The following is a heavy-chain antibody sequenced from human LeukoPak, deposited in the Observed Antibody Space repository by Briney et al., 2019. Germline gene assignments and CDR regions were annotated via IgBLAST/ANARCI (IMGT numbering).Heavy chain of an antibody. V-gene: IGHV1-69*13. CDR1: GGTFSSYA. J-gene: IGHJ3*02. CDR3: ARGRGLLRAFDI. Sequence: SVRVSCKASGGTFSSYAISWVRQAPGQGLEWMGGIIPIFGTANYAQKFQGRVTITADESTSTAYMELSSLRSEDTAVYYCARGRGLLRAFDIWGQGTMVTVSS. D-gene: IGHD3-10*01. CDR2: IIPIFGTA.